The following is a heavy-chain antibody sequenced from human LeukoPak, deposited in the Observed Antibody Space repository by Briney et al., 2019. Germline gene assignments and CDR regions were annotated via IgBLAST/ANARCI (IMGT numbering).Heavy chain of an antibody. CDR1: GFTFSSYT. D-gene: IGHD3-22*01. V-gene: IGHV3-21*01. CDR2: ISSSSSYI. Sequence: PGGSLRLSCAASGFTFSSYTMHWIRQAPGKGLEWVSSISSSSSYIYYADSVKGRFTISRDNAKNSLYLQMNSLRAEDTAVYYCARDLYDSSGYYFSPGYYYYGMDVWGQGTTVTVSS. CDR3: ARDLYDSSGYYFSPGYYYYGMDV. J-gene: IGHJ6*02.